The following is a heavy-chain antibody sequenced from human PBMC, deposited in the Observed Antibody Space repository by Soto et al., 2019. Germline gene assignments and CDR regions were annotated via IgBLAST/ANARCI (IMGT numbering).Heavy chain of an antibody. Sequence: ASVKVSCKASGYTFTSYAMHWVRQAPGQRLEWMGWINAGNGNTKYSQKFQGRVTMTRNTSVSTAYMELSSLRSEDTAVYYCARRRSYYYMDVWGKGTTVTVSS. J-gene: IGHJ6*03. CDR3: ARRRSYYYMDV. CDR2: INAGNGNT. V-gene: IGHV1-3*01. CDR1: GYTFTSYA.